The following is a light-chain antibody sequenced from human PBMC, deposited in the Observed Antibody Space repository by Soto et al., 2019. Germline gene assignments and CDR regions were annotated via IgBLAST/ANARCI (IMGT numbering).Light chain of an antibody. CDR3: YSYAGRNLYV. Sequence: QSALTQPASVSGSPGQSITISCTGTSSDVGGYNYVSWYQQHPGKAPKLMIYEGSQRPSGVSNRFSGSKSGNTASLTISGLQAEDEADYYCYSYAGRNLYVFGTGTKVTVL. CDR2: EGS. J-gene: IGLJ1*01. CDR1: SSDVGGYNY. V-gene: IGLV2-23*01.